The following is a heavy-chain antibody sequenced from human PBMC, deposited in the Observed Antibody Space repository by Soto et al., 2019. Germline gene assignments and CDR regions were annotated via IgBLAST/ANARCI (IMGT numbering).Heavy chain of an antibody. Sequence: SETLSLTCAVSGGSSSSGGYCWSWIRQPPGKGLEWIGYIYHSGSTYYNPSLKSRVTISVDRSKNQFSLKLSSVTAADTAVYYCARGGYSYGWFDPWGQGTLVTVSS. CDR2: IYHSGST. D-gene: IGHD5-18*01. CDR1: GGSSSSGGYC. CDR3: ARGGYSYGWFDP. J-gene: IGHJ5*02. V-gene: IGHV4-30-2*01.